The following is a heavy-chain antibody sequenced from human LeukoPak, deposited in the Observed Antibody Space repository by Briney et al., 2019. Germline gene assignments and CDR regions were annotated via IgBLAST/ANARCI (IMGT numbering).Heavy chain of an antibody. CDR2: ISSSGSTI. D-gene: IGHD6-13*01. V-gene: IGHV3-11*04. CDR1: GFTFSDYY. Sequence: GGSLRLSCAASGFTFSDYYMSWIRQAPGKGLEWVSYISSSGSTIYYADSVKGRFTISRDNAKNSLYLQMNSLRAEDTAVYYCARARESSSWYPSDAFDIWGQGTMVTVSS. J-gene: IGHJ3*02. CDR3: ARARESSSWYPSDAFDI.